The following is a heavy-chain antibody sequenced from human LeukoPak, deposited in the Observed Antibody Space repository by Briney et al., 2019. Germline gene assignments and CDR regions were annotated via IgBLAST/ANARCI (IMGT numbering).Heavy chain of an antibody. J-gene: IGHJ4*02. Sequence: GGSLRLSCAASGFTSGFTFDDYGMNWVRQVPGKGLEWVSGISRDGGRTGYPDSVQGRFTISRDNSRNSLHLQMNSLRVEDTASYYCVKDSNFDFWSGYYKGFDNWGQGTLVTVSS. CDR2: ISRDGGRT. D-gene: IGHD3-3*01. V-gene: IGHV3-20*04. CDR1: GFTFDDYG. CDR3: VKDSNFDFWSGYYKGFDN.